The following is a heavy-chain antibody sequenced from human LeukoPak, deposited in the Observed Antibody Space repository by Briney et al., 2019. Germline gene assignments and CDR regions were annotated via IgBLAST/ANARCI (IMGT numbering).Heavy chain of an antibody. D-gene: IGHD4-17*01. V-gene: IGHV3-23*01. J-gene: IGHJ4*02. Sequence: GGSLRLSCAASGFTFTSYGMSWVRQAPGKGLEWVSTISGSGGSRRYADFVKGRFTISRDNFKNTVSLQMNSLRAEDTAIYYCAKDLPDYGDYEVGYWGQGTLVTVSS. CDR3: AKDLPDYGDYEVGY. CDR1: GFTFTSYG. CDR2: ISGSGGSR.